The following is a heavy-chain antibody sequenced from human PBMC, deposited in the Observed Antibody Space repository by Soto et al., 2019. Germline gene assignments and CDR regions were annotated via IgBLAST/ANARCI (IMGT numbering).Heavy chain of an antibody. CDR1: GGTFSSYA. J-gene: IGHJ6*02. CDR3: ARSANXIFGVVTPLSNYYYGMDV. D-gene: IGHD3-3*01. Sequence: ASVKVSCKASGGTFSSYAISWVRQAPGQGLEWMGGIIPIFGTANYAQKFQGRVTITADESTSTAYMELSSLRSEDTAVYYCARSANXIFGVVTPLSNYYYGMDVWGQGTTVTVS. CDR2: IIPIFGTA. V-gene: IGHV1-69*13.